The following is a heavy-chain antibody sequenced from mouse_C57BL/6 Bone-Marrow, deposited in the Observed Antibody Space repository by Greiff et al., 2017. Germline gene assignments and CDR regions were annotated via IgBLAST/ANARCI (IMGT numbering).Heavy chain of an antibody. CDR2: IRNKANNHAT. V-gene: IGHV6-6*01. D-gene: IGHD1-1*01. Sequence: EVKLMESGGGLVQPGGSMKLSCAASGFTFSDAWMDWVRQSPEKGLEWVAEIRNKANNHATYYAESVKGGFTISRDDSKSSVYLQMNSLRAEDTGIYYCTYYYGSSGFAYWGQGTLVTVSA. J-gene: IGHJ3*01. CDR1: GFTFSDAW. CDR3: TYYYGSSGFAY.